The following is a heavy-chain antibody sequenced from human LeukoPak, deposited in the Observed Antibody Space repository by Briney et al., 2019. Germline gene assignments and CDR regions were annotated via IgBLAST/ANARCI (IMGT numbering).Heavy chain of an antibody. CDR3: ATVGIAVAGFDY. V-gene: IGHV1-24*01. J-gene: IGHJ4*02. CDR2: FDPEDGET. CDR1: GGTFSSYA. Sequence: ASVKVSCKASGGTFSSYAISWVRQAPGKGLEWMGGFDPEDGETIYAQKFQGRVTMTEDTSTDTAYMELSSLRSEDTAVYYCATVGIAVAGFDYWGQGTLVTVSS. D-gene: IGHD6-19*01.